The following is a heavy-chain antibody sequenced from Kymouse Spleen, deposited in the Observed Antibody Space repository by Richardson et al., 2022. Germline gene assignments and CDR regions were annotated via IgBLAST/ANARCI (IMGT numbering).Heavy chain of an antibody. CDR2: IYYSGST. V-gene: IGHV4-39*01. D-gene: IGHD3-22*01. J-gene: IGHJ6*02. Sequence: QLQLQESGPGLVKPSETLSLTCTVSGGSISSSSYYWGWIRQPPGKGLEWIGSIYYSGSTYYNPSLKSRVTISVDTSKNQFSLKLSSVTAADTAVYYCARQDYDSSGYYYYYYGMDVWGQGTTVTVSS. CDR1: GGSISSSSYY. CDR3: ARQDYDSSGYYYYYYGMDV.